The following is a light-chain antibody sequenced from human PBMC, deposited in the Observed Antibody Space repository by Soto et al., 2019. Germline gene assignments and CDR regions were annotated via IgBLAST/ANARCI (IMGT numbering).Light chain of an antibody. CDR2: AVS. Sequence: QSALTQPASVSGSPGQSITISCTGTSSDVGGYNYVSWYQQHPGKAPKLMIYAVSNRPSGVSNRFSGSKSGNTASLTISGLQAEDEADYSCSSYTSSSTLLFGGGTKVTVL. CDR3: SSYTSSSTLL. CDR1: SSDVGGYNY. V-gene: IGLV2-14*01. J-gene: IGLJ2*01.